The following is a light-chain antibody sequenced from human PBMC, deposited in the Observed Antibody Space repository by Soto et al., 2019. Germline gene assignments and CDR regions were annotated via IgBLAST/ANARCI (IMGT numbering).Light chain of an antibody. CDR3: QQYGRT. J-gene: IGKJ1*01. CDR2: DAS. CDR1: ESIGGTY. V-gene: IGKV3-20*01. Sequence: EIVLTQSPGTLSLSPGERATLSCRASESIGGTYLVWYQQKHGQPPTLLIYDASSRAADIPDRFSGSGSGTDFTLTISRLKPEDFAVYYCQQYGRTFGQGTRV.